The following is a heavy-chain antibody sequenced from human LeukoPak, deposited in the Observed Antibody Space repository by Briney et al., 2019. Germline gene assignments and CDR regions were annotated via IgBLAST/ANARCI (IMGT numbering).Heavy chain of an antibody. D-gene: IGHD1-26*01. V-gene: IGHV3-21*01. Sequence: GGSLRLSCAASGFTFSSYSMNWVRQAPGKGLEWVSSISSSSSYIYYADSVKGRFTISRDNAKNSLYLQMNSLRAEDTAVYYCASGSLHYETTPFDYWGQGTLVTVSS. J-gene: IGHJ4*02. CDR2: ISSSSSYI. CDR3: ASGSLHYETTPFDY. CDR1: GFTFSSYS.